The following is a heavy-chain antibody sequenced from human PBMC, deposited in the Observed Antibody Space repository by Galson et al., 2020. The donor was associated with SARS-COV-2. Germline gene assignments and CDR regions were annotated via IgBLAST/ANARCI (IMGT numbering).Heavy chain of an antibody. D-gene: IGHD3-16*01. CDR2: ISSSSSYT. CDR1: GFTFSDYY. CDR3: ARDSSYAYGLDY. Sequence: GGSLRLSCAASGFTFSDYYMSWIRQAPGKGLEWVSYISSSSSYTNYADSVKGRFTISRDNAKNSLYLQMNSLRAEDTAVYYCARDSSYAYGLDYWGQGTLVTVSS. V-gene: IGHV3-11*05. J-gene: IGHJ4*02.